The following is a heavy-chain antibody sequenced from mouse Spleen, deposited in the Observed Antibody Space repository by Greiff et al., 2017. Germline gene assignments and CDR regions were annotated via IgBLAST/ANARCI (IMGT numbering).Heavy chain of an antibody. Sequence: QVQLQQSGPELVKPGASVKLSCKASGYTFTSYDINWVKQRPGQGLEWIGWIYPRDGSTKYNEKFKGKATLTVDTSSSTAYMELHSLTSEDSAVYFCARGRTMITTEAWFAYWGQGTLVTVSA. CDR2: IYPRDGST. J-gene: IGHJ3*01. CDR1: GYTFTSYD. D-gene: IGHD2-4*01. V-gene: IGHV1-85*01. CDR3: ARGRTMITTEAWFAY.